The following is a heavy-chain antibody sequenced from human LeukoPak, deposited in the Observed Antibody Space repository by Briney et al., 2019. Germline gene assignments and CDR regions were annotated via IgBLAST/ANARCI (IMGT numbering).Heavy chain of an antibody. J-gene: IGHJ6*03. CDR1: GFTFTDYY. CDR2: IGTRDSTK. V-gene: IGHV3-11*01. D-gene: IGHD7-27*01. Sequence: GGSLRLSCAASGFTFTDYYMSWIRQAPGKGLEWVSFIGTRDSTKYYADSVKGRFTVSRDNAENSLYLQMNSLTAEDTAVYYCARATNWGFPLHMDVWGKGNAFTASS. CDR3: ARATNWGFPLHMDV.